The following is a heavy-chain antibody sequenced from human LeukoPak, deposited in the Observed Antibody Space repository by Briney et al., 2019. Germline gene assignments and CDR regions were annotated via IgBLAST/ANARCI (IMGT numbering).Heavy chain of an antibody. Sequence: GGSLRLSCAASGFTFSNAWMSWVRQAPGKGLEWVGRIKSKTDGGTTDYAAPVKGRFTISRDDSKNTLYLQMNSLKTEDTAVCYCTTGGLSIAAPRSLYYFNYWGQGTLVTVSS. V-gene: IGHV3-15*01. CDR3: TTGGLSIAAPRSLYYFNY. CDR1: GFTFSNAW. J-gene: IGHJ4*02. D-gene: IGHD6-6*01. CDR2: IKSKTDGGTT.